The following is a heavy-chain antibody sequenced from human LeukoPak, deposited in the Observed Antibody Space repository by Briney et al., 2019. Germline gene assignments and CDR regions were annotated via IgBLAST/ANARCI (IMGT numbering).Heavy chain of an antibody. Sequence: GRSLRLSCAASGFTFSSYGMHWVRQAPGKGLEWVAVIWYDGSNKYYADSVKGRFTISRDNSKNTLYLQMNSLRAEDTAVYYCARDMFARRFGVVPAYYGMDVWGQGTTVTVSS. D-gene: IGHD3-3*01. CDR1: GFTFSSYG. J-gene: IGHJ6*02. CDR3: ARDMFARRFGVVPAYYGMDV. V-gene: IGHV3-33*01. CDR2: IWYDGSNK.